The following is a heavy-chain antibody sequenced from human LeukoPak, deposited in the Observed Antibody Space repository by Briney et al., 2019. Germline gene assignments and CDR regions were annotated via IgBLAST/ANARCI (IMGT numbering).Heavy chain of an antibody. CDR2: ITPNSGGT. J-gene: IGHJ4*02. D-gene: IGHD6-13*01. CDR1: GYTFTDYY. V-gene: IGHV1-2*02. Sequence: ASVKVSCKASGYTFTDYYINWGRQVPGQGLEWMGWITPNSGGTNYAQKFQGRVTMTRDTSISTVYMELRSLRSDDTAVYYCARGRYSSSHDYWGQGTLVTVSS. CDR3: ARGRYSSSHDY.